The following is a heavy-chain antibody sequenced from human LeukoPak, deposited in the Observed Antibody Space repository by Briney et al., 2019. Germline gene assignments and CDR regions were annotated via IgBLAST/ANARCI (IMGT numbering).Heavy chain of an antibody. CDR2: ILSTSAT. V-gene: IGHV3-48*03. Sequence: PGGSLRLSCAASGFIFTNYEMNWVRQAPGKGLEWLSYILSTSATFYADSVKGRFTISRDNAQNPVYLHMNSLRAEDTGVYYCVRDGQFDYWGQGTLVTVSS. J-gene: IGHJ4*02. CDR1: GFIFTNYE. CDR3: VRDGQFDY.